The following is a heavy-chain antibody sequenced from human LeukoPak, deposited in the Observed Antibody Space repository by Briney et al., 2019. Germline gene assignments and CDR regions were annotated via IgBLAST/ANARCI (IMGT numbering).Heavy chain of an antibody. V-gene: IGHV3-21*01. Sequence: GGSLRLSCAASGFTFSSYSMNWVRQAPGKGLEWVSSISSSSSYIYYADSVKGRFTISRENAKNSLYLRMNSLRAEDTAMYYCARVPLVSQLLVPEWFYWGQGTLVTVSS. J-gene: IGHJ4*02. D-gene: IGHD6-13*01. CDR3: ARVPLVSQLLVPEWFY. CDR1: GFTFSSYS. CDR2: ISSSSSYI.